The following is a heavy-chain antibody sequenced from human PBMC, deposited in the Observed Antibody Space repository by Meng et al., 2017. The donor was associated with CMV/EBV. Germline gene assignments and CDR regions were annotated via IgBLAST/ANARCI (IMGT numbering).Heavy chain of an antibody. J-gene: IGHJ4*02. D-gene: IGHD6-13*01. V-gene: IGHV1-46*01. Sequence: ASVKVSCKASGYTFTSHYMHWVRQAPGQGLEWMGIINPSGGSTSYAQKFQGRVTMTRDTSTSTVYMELSSLRSEDTAVYYCATHPKGAAGTVDYWGQGTLVTVSS. CDR1: GYTFTSHY. CDR2: INPSGGST. CDR3: ATHPKGAAGTVDY.